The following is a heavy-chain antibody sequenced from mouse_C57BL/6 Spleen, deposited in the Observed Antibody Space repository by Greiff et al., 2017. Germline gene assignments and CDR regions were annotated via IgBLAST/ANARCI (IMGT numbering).Heavy chain of an antibody. CDR2: IWGVGST. CDR1: GFSLTSYG. V-gene: IGHV2-6*01. D-gene: IGHD1-1*01. CDR3: ARAHYYGSSHYAMDY. Sequence: VQGVESGPGLVAPSQSLSITCTVSGFSLTSYGVDWVRQSPGKGLEWLGVIWGVGSTNYNSALKSRLSISKDNSKSQVFLKMNSLQTDDTAMYYCARAHYYGSSHYAMDYWGQGTSVTVSS. J-gene: IGHJ4*01.